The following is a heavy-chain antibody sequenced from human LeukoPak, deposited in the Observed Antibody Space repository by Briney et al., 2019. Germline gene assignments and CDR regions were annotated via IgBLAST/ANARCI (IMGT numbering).Heavy chain of an antibody. J-gene: IGHJ4*02. CDR2: INHSGST. CDR1: GGSFSGYY. CDR3: ARVGYSSSWIDY. V-gene: IGHV4-34*01. D-gene: IGHD6-13*01. Sequence: SETLSLTCAVYGGSFSGYYWSWIRQPPGKGLEWIGEINHSGSTNYNPSLKSRVTISVDTSKNQFSLKLSSVTAADTAVYYCARVGYSSSWIDYWGQGTLVTDSS.